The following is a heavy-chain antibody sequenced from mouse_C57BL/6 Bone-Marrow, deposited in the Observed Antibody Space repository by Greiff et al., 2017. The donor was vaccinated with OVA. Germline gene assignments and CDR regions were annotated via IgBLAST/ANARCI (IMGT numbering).Heavy chain of an antibody. CDR3: ARPYDYVYYFDY. V-gene: IGHV5-17*01. Sequence: DVMLVESGGGLVKPGGSLKLSCAASGFTFSDYGMHWVRQAPEKGLEWVAYISSGSSTIYYADTVKGRFTISRDNAKNTLFLQMTSLRSEDTAMYYCARPYDYVYYFDYWGQGTTLTVSS. CDR2: ISSGSSTI. D-gene: IGHD2-4*01. J-gene: IGHJ2*01. CDR1: GFTFSDYG.